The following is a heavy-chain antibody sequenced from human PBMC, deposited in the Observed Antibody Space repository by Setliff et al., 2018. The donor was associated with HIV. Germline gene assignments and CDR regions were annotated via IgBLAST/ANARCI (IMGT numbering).Heavy chain of an antibody. V-gene: IGHV4-59*11. Sequence: PSETLSLTCTVSGGSISSQYWSWIRQPPGKGLEWIGHISYSGIPNYNPPLRGRVTISVGASKKSFSLKMTSVTAADTAIYYCARLPSPGPYDSNAAFTGAFDVWGQGATVTVSS. CDR1: GGSISSQY. CDR2: ISYSGIP. D-gene: IGHD3-22*01. CDR3: ARLPSPGPYDSNAAFTGAFDV. J-gene: IGHJ3*01.